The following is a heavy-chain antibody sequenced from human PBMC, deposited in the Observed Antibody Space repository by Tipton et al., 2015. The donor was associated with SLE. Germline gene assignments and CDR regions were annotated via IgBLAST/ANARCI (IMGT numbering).Heavy chain of an antibody. J-gene: IGHJ3*02. V-gene: IGHV4-59*01. CDR1: GGSISSYY. D-gene: IGHD5-24*01. CDR2: IYYSGST. CDR3: ARKVNGQRWLQWGAFDI. Sequence: TLSFTCTVSGGSISSYYWSWIRQPPGKGLEWIGYIYYSGSTNYNPSLKSRVTISVDTSKNQFSLKLSSVTAADTAVYYCARKVNGQRWLQWGAFDIWGQGTMVTVSS.